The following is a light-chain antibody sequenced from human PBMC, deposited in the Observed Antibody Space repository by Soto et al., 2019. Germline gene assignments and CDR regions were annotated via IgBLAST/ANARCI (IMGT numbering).Light chain of an antibody. Sequence: EIVLTQSPGTLSLSPGERATLSCRASQSVRSNLAWYHQKPGQAPRLLISAASNRATGLPDRFGGSGSGTDFTLTISRLEPEDFGVFYCQQYGGSPFTFGPGTTVDI. CDR1: QSVRSN. J-gene: IGKJ3*01. CDR3: QQYGGSPFT. CDR2: AAS. V-gene: IGKV3-20*01.